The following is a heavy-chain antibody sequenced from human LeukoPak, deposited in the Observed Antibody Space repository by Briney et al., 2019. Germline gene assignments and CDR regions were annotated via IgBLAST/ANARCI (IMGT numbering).Heavy chain of an antibody. D-gene: IGHD3-3*01. J-gene: IGHJ4*02. CDR1: GYTFTSYG. V-gene: IGHV1-18*01. Sequence: ASVKVSCKASGYTFTSYGISWVRQAPGQGLEWMGWISAYNGNTNYAQKLQGRVTMTTDTSTSTAYMELRSLRSDDTAVYYCARDPLDFWSGYSSRNDYWGQGTLVTVSS. CDR2: ISAYNGNT. CDR3: ARDPLDFWSGYSSRNDY.